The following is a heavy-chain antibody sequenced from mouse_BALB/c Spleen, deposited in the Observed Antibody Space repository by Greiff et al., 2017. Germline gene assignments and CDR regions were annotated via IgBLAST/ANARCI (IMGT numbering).Heavy chain of an antibody. Sequence: VQLQQSGPELVKPGASVKISCKASGYSFTGYYMHWVKQSHVKSLEWIGRINPYNGATSYNQNFKDKASLTVDKSSSTAYMELHSLTSEDSAVYYCARSNYYGSYAMDYWGQGTSVTVSS. CDR3: ARSNYYGSYAMDY. V-gene: IGHV1-31*01. J-gene: IGHJ4*01. CDR2: INPYNGAT. CDR1: GYSFTGYY. D-gene: IGHD1-2*01.